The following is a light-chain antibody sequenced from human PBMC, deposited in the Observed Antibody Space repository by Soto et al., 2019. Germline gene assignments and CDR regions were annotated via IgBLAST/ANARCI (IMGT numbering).Light chain of an antibody. CDR1: XXLLXXXXXXX. V-gene: IGKV2D-29*01. CDR2: EVS. Sequence: DIVMTQTPLSLSVTPGQPASISCKSXXXLLXXXXXXXLYWYLQKPGQPPQLLIYEVSNRFSGVPDXXXXSGXGXDXXXXXXXXXXEDVGVYYCXXSIQLPLTFGGGTKVEIK. CDR3: XXSIQLPLT. J-gene: IGKJ4*01.